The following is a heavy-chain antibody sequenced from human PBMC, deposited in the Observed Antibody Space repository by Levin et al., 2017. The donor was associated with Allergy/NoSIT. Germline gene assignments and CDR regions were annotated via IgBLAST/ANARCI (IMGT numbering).Heavy chain of an antibody. Sequence: GESLKISCAASGFTLSSYSMNWVRQAPGKGLEWVSFMSISGTTMYYADSVKGRFTISRDNAKNSMYLQMNSLRDEDTAVYYCTRDPRERGGRYWGQGTLVTVSS. CDR2: MSISGTTM. D-gene: IGHD1-1*01. J-gene: IGHJ4*02. V-gene: IGHV3-48*02. CDR1: GFTLSSYS. CDR3: TRDPRERGGRY.